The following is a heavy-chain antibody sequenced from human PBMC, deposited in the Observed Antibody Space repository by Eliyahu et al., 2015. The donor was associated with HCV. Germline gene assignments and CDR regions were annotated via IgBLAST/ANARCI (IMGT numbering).Heavy chain of an antibody. CDR2: TSSYMDDK. CDR1: GYIFSDYA. Sequence: QAQLMQSGPEVKEPGASVKVSCKASGYIFSDYAISWVRQVPGHGLEWMAWTSSYMDDKHSAPKFQGRVTISTDRSTSTTYMELWNLRSDDTAIYYCVRDERRAAAGSTGYFDLWGQGTQVIVSS. CDR3: VRDERRAAAGSTGYFDL. V-gene: IGHV1-18*01. J-gene: IGHJ4*02. D-gene: IGHD6-13*01.